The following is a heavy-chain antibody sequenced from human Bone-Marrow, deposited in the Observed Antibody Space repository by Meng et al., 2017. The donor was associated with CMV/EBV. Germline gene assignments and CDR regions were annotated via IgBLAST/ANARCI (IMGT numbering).Heavy chain of an antibody. D-gene: IGHD4-11*01. Sequence: GGSLRLSCTASGFTFGDYALTWVRQAPGKGLEWVGFIRSKAFGGTTAYAASVKGRFTISRDNAKNTLYLQMNSLRAEDTAVYYCARDTGKLYYYYGMDVWGQGTTVTVSS. V-gene: IGHV3-49*04. CDR3: ARDTGKLYYYYGMDV. CDR1: GFTFGDYA. J-gene: IGHJ6*02. CDR2: IRSKAFGGTT.